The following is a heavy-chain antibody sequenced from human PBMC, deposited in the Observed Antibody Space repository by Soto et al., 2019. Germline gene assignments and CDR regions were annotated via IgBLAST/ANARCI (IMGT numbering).Heavy chain of an antibody. J-gene: IGHJ3*02. V-gene: IGHV3-21*01. CDR3: ATSTWYAFDI. Sequence: PGGSLRLSCAASGFTFSNSIINWVRQAPGQGLEWVSSISGSSDFLYYADSVKGRFTISRDTATNSLYLQMNSLRAEDTDVYYCATSTWYAFDIWGQGTMVTV. CDR2: ISGSSDFL. D-gene: IGHD2-2*01. CDR1: GFTFSNSI.